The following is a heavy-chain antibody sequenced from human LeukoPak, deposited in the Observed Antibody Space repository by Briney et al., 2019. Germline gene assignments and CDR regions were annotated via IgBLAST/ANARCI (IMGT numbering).Heavy chain of an antibody. CDR1: GFTFSSYS. J-gene: IGHJ4*02. V-gene: IGHV3-21*01. D-gene: IGHD3-22*01. CDR2: ISSSSDYI. CDR3: AISEGRSGYYLEVDY. Sequence: GGSLRLSCAASGFTFSSYSMNWVRQAPGKGLEWVSSISSSSDYIYYADSVKGRFTISRDNAKNSLYLQMNSLRAEDTAVYYCAISEGRSGYYLEVDYWGQGTLVTVSS.